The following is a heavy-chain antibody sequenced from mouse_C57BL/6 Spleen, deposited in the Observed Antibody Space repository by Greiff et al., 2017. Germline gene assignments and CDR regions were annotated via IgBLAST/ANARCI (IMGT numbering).Heavy chain of an antibody. CDR3: ARSMGRGYPAWFAY. CDR2: INPNNGGT. Sequence: VQLQQSGPELVKPGASVKIPCKASGYTFTDYNMDWVKQSHGKSLEWIGEINPNNGGTIYNQKFKGKATLTVDKSSSTAYMELRRLTSEDTAVYYCARSMGRGYPAWFAYWGQGTLVTVSA. D-gene: IGHD2-2*01. J-gene: IGHJ3*01. V-gene: IGHV1-18*01. CDR1: GYTFTDYN.